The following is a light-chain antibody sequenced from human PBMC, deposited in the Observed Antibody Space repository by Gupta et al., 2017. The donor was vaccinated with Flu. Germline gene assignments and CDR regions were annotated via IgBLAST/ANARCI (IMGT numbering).Light chain of an antibody. CDR1: QSVRYDSTEKDY. Sequence: NCKSSQSVRYDSTEKDYLSWYQKKPGQPPKLLIAWATTRESGVPDRFSASGAGTDFTFTIASLQAEDVAVYYCQQYYDVPFTFGGGTKVEIK. CDR2: WAT. V-gene: IGKV4-1*01. J-gene: IGKJ4*01. CDR3: QQYYDVPFT.